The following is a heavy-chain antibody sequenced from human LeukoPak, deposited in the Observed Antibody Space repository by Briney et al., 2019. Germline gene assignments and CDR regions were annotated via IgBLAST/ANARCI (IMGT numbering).Heavy chain of an antibody. V-gene: IGHV3-43*01. J-gene: IGHJ4*01. D-gene: IGHD6-13*01. Sequence: GGSLRLSCAASGFRFDDYTMHWVRQPPGKGLEWVSLINWDGGSAYYRDSVRGRFTISRDTSKNSLYLQMHSLRTDDTALYYCAKDLGKVIAAAGTSGFDTWGRGTLVTVSS. CDR3: AKDLGKVIAAAGTSGFDT. CDR2: INWDGGSA. CDR1: GFRFDDYT.